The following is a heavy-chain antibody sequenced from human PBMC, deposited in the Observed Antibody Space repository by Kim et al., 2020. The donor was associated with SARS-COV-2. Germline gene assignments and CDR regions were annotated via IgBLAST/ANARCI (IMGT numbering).Heavy chain of an antibody. CDR2: ISYDGSNK. Sequence: GGSLRLSFAASGFTFSSYGMHWVRQAPGKGLEWVAVISYDGSNKYYADSVKGRFTISRDNSKNTLYLQMNSLRAEDTAVYYCAKDLDTIFGVVKSYYYYYGMDVWGQGTTVTVSS. D-gene: IGHD3-3*01. J-gene: IGHJ6*02. CDR1: GFTFSSYG. CDR3: AKDLDTIFGVVKSYYYYYGMDV. V-gene: IGHV3-30*18.